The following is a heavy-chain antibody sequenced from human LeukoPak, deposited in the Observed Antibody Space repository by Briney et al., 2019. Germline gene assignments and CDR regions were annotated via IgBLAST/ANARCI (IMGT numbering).Heavy chain of an antibody. Sequence: GASVKVSCKASGYTFTGYYMHWVRQAPGQGLEWMGRINPNSGGTNYAQKFQGRVTMTRDTSISTAYMELSRLRSDDTAVYYCATDIVVVPAATGGGGYWGQGTLVTVSS. J-gene: IGHJ4*02. CDR2: INPNSGGT. CDR3: ATDIVVVPAATGGGGY. V-gene: IGHV1-2*06. CDR1: GYTFTGYY. D-gene: IGHD2-2*01.